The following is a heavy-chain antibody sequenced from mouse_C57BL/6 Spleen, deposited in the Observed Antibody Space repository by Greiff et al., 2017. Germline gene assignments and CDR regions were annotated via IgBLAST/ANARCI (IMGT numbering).Heavy chain of an antibody. CDR3: AKVLTGAWFAY. J-gene: IGHJ3*01. CDR1: GYSFTDYN. V-gene: IGHV1-39*01. Sequence: EVKLVESGPELVKPGASVKISCKASGYSFTDYNMNWVKQSNGKSLEWIGVINPNYGTTSYNQKFKGKATLTVDQSSSTAYMQLNSLTSEDSAVYYCAKVLTGAWFAYWGQGTLVTVSA. CDR2: INPNYGTT. D-gene: IGHD4-1*01.